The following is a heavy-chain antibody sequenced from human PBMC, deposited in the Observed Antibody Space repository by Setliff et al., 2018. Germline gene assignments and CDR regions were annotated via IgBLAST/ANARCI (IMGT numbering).Heavy chain of an antibody. CDR2: TYHGENT. D-gene: IGHD3-22*01. V-gene: IGHV4-4*02. CDR3: ARDSSGYYVPGFDM. Sequence: SETLSLTCDVSGGSISSSDWWSWVRQPPGKGLEWIGETYHGENTNYNPSLESRVTISLDESTNQFSLKMTSVTAADTAVYYCARDSSGYYVPGFDMWGQGKMVT. CDR1: GGSISSSDW. J-gene: IGHJ3*02.